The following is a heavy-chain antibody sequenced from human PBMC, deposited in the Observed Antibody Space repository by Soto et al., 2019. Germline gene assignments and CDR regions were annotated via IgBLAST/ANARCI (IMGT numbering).Heavy chain of an antibody. Sequence: ETLSLTCTVSGGSISSSSDYWGWIRQPPGKGLEWIGNIYYSGRTYYNPSLMGRVTISIDTSKNLFSLKLTSVTAADTAVYYCARLADTIEPYFDFWGQGALVTVSS. D-gene: IGHD3-3*01. J-gene: IGHJ4*02. V-gene: IGHV4-39*01. CDR3: ARLADTIEPYFDF. CDR1: GGSISSSSDY. CDR2: IYYSGRT.